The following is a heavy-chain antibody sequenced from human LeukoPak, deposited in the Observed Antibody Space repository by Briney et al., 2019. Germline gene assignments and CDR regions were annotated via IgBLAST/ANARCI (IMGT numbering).Heavy chain of an antibody. V-gene: IGHV1-2*02. CDR3: ARDSRFGEYHFDY. CDR2: INPNSGGT. D-gene: IGHD3-10*01. Sequence: LWASGKVACKAAGYTFTGYYMYWVRQAPGQGLEWMGWINPNSGGTNYAQKWQGRVTMTRDTSISTAYMELSRLRSDDTAVYYCARDSRFGEYHFDYWGQGTLVTVSS. CDR1: GYTFTGYY. J-gene: IGHJ4*02.